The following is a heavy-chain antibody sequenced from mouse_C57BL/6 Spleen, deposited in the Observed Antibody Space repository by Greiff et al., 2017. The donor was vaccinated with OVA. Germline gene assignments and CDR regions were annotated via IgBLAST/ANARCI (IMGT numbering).Heavy chain of an antibody. V-gene: IGHV14-1*01. CDR2: IDLEAGDS. J-gene: IGHJ3*01. CDR3: TRSNSFAD. D-gene: IGHD2-5*01. Sequence: VQLLQSGAELVRPGASVKLSCTASGFNIKDYYMHWVQQRPEQGLEWIGRIDLEAGDSAYAPKFQGKATMTTDTASNTAYLQLSNLTTEDTAVYYCTRSNSFADWGQGTLVTVSA. CDR1: GFNIKDYY.